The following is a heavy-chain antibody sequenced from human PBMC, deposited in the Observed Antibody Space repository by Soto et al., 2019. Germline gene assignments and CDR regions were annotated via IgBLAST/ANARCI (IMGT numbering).Heavy chain of an antibody. Sequence: QVQLVQSGAEVKKPGASVKVSCKASGYTFTSYYMHWVRQAPGQGLEWMGIINPSGGSKSYAQKFQGRVTMTRDTSTRTVYMELSSLRSEDTAVYYCARSLGYSNYVHEYFQHWGQGTLVTVSS. V-gene: IGHV1-46*01. CDR1: GYTFTSYY. J-gene: IGHJ1*01. D-gene: IGHD4-4*01. CDR2: INPSGGSK. CDR3: ARSLGYSNYVHEYFQH.